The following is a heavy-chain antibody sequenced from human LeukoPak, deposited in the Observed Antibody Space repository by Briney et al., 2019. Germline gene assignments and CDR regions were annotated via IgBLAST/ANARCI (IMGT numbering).Heavy chain of an antibody. D-gene: IGHD6-6*01. CDR3: ARVDSSSQGNYYYYGMDV. V-gene: IGHV3-7*01. Sequence: GGSLRLSCAASGFTFRSYWMSWVRQAPGKGLEWVANIKQDGSEKYYVDSVKGRFTISRDNAKNSLYLQMNSLRAEDTAVYYCARVDSSSQGNYYYYGMDVWGQGTTVTVSS. J-gene: IGHJ6*02. CDR2: IKQDGSEK. CDR1: GFTFRSYW.